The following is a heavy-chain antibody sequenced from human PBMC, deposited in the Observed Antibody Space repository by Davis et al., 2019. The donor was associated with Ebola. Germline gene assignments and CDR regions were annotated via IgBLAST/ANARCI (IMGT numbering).Heavy chain of an antibody. CDR3: ARRLEAWDF. J-gene: IGHJ4*02. D-gene: IGHD1-1*01. CDR2: ILGGANSI. V-gene: IGHV3-11*01. Sequence: PGGSLRLSCAASGFTFNDYYMSWIRQAPGKGLEWVSSILGGANSIYYADSVKGRFTISRDNTKNSLYLHLNNLRAEDTAVYYCARRLEAWDFWGQGTLVTVSS. CDR1: GFTFNDYY.